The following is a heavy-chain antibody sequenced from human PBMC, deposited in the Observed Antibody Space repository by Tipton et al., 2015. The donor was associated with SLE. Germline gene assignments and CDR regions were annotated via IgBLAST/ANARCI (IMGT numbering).Heavy chain of an antibody. J-gene: IGHJ2*01. CDR3: AREPLEVREWFDL. CDR1: GGSISSDDYY. Sequence: TLSLTCTVSGGSISSDDYYWTWIRQHPGKGLEWIGHMPYSGSTYYNPSLKSRITISVDTSKNHFSLKLSSVTAADTAVYYCAREPLEVREWFDLWGRGTLVTVSS. D-gene: IGHD3-3*01. CDR2: MPYSGST. V-gene: IGHV4-31*03.